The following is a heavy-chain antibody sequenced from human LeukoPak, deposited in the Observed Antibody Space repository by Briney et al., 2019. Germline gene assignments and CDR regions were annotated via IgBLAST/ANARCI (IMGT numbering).Heavy chain of an antibody. CDR3: ARQTAMGRSGDY. V-gene: IGHV1-2*02. D-gene: IGHD5-18*01. CDR2: INPNSGGT. J-gene: IGHJ4*02. CDR1: GYTFTGYY. Sequence: EASVKVSCKASGYTFTGYYMHWVRQAPGQGLEWMGWINPNSGGTNYAQKFQGRVTMTRDTSISTAYLQWNSLKASDTAMYYCARQTAMGRSGDYWGQGTLVTVSS.